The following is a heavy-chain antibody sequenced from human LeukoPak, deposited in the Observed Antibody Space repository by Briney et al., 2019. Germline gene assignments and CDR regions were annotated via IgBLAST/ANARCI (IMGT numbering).Heavy chain of an antibody. CDR1: GGSISSYY. Sequence: SETLSLTCTVSGGSISSYYWGWIRQPPGKGLEWIGSIYYSGSTYYNPSLKSRVTISVDTSKNQFSLKLSSVTAADTAVYYCAGTHDYSNYGYYYYYYMDVWGKGTTVTVSS. CDR2: IYYSGST. D-gene: IGHD4-11*01. CDR3: AGTHDYSNYGYYYYYYMDV. V-gene: IGHV4-39*01. J-gene: IGHJ6*03.